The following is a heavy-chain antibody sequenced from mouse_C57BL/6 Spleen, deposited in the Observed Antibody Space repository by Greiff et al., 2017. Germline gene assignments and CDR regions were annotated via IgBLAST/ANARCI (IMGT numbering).Heavy chain of an antibody. Sequence: VQLQQSGAELARPGASVKLSCKASGYTFTSYGISWVKQRTGPGLVWIGEIYPRSGNPYYNEKFKGKATLTADKSSSTAYMELRSLTSEDSAVYFCARTPGSYAMDYWGQGTSVTVSS. CDR3: ARTPGSYAMDY. D-gene: IGHD4-1*01. CDR1: GYTFTSYG. J-gene: IGHJ4*01. CDR2: IYPRSGNP. V-gene: IGHV1-81*01.